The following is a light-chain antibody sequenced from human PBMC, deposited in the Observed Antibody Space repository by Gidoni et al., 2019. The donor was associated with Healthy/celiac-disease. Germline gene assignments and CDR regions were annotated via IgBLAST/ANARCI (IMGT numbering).Light chain of an antibody. Sequence: EIVLTQSPGTLSLSPGERAPLSCRASQSVSSSYFAWYQQKPGQAPRLLIYGASSRATGIPDRFSGSGSGTDFTRTISRREPEDFAVYYCQQSRAFXXXTKLEIK. J-gene: IGKJ2*01. CDR2: GAS. CDR1: QSVSSSY. CDR3: QQSRA. V-gene: IGKV3-20*01.